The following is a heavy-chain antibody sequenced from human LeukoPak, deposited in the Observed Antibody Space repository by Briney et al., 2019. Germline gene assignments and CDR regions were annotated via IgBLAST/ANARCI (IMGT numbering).Heavy chain of an antibody. CDR2: INHSGST. CDR3: ARGGLYDSSGLFGYYFDY. V-gene: IGHV4-34*01. CDR1: GGSFSGYY. D-gene: IGHD3-22*01. Sequence: SETLSLTCAVYGGSFSGYYWSWIRQPPGKGLEWIGEINHSGSTNYNPSLKSRVTISVDTSKNQFSLKLSSVTAADTAVYYCARGGLYDSSGLFGYYFDYWGQGTLVTVSS. J-gene: IGHJ4*02.